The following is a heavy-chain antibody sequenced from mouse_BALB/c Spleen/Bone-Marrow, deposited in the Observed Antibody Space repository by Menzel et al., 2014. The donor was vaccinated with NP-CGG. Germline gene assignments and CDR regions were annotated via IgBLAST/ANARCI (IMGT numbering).Heavy chain of an antibody. CDR2: INPSTGYT. CDR3: ARSRGKYAMDY. CDR1: GYTFSNYW. D-gene: IGHD2-1*01. J-gene: IGHJ4*01. Sequence: QVHVKQSGAELAKPGASVKMSCKASGYTFSNYWMHWVKQRPGQGLEWIGYINPSTGYTEYNQKFKDKATLTADKSSSTAYMQLSGLTSEDSAVYYCARSRGKYAMDYWGQGTSVTVSS. V-gene: IGHV1-7*01.